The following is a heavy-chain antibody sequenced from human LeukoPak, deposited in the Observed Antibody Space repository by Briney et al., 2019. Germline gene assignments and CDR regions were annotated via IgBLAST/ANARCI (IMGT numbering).Heavy chain of an antibody. CDR2: IDNDGSSA. D-gene: IGHD3-22*01. Sequence: GGSLRLSCAASGFIFSRYWMHWVRQAPGKGLVWVARIDNDGSSASYADSVKGRFTISRDNAKNTLYVQMNSLKTEDTAVYYCITVGRGYYDSYCYWGQGTLVTVSS. CDR3: ITVGRGYYDSYCY. CDR1: GFIFSRYW. V-gene: IGHV3-74*01. J-gene: IGHJ4*02.